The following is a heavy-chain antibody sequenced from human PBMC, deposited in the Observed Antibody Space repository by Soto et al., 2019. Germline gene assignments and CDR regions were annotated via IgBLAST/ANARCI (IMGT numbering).Heavy chain of an antibody. CDR3: ARDRSADRFVQYFQH. Sequence: PGGSLRLSCAASGFTFRNYGMHWVRQAPGKGLEWVAVIWYDGSIKYYADSVKGRFTISRDNSKNTLYLQMNSLTSEDTAVYYCARDRSADRFVQYFQHWGPGTLVTVSS. V-gene: IGHV3-33*01. CDR2: IWYDGSIK. CDR1: GFTFRNYG. J-gene: IGHJ1*01. D-gene: IGHD6-19*01.